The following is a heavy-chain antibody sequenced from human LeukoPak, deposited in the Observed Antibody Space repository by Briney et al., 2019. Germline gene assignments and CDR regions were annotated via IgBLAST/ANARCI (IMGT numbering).Heavy chain of an antibody. Sequence: PGGSLRLSCAASGFSFSTVPMNWVRQAPGKGLEWVSAISGSGGSTYYADSVKGRFTISRDNSKNTLYLQMNSLRAEDTAVYYCASNYHEYSSSPDDYWGQGTLVTVSS. D-gene: IGHD6-6*01. CDR2: ISGSGGST. CDR3: ASNYHEYSSSPDDY. CDR1: GFSFSTVP. J-gene: IGHJ4*02. V-gene: IGHV3-23*01.